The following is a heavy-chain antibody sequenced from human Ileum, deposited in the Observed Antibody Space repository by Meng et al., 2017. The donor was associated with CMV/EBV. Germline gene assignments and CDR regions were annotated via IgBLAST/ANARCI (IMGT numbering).Heavy chain of an antibody. J-gene: IGHJ4*02. V-gene: IGHV3-23*01. CDR2: IKGSGDKT. D-gene: IGHD3-22*01. CDR3: ANPNYYDSNGAY. CDR1: GFTFSNYA. Sequence: GGSLRLSCAASGFTFSNYAMHWVRQAPGKGLEWVSSIKGSGDKTYYADSVKGRFTISRDNSKTTLYLQMNSLRADDTAVYYCANPNYYDSNGAYWGQGTLVTVSS.